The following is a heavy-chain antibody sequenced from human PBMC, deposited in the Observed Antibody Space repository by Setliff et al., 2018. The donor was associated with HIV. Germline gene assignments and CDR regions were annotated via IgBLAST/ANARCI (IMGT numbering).Heavy chain of an antibody. V-gene: IGHV5-10-1*01. CDR3: SRGIAVAGHDFANTPGDI. CDR1: GYSFTSYW. Sequence: GESLKISCQASGYSFTSYWINWVRQMPGKGLEWMGRIDPSGSYVSYSPSFRGHVTVSADKSISTAYLQWTTLKASDTAMYYCSRGIAVAGHDFANTPGDIWGQGTMVTVSS. CDR2: IDPSGSYV. D-gene: IGHD6-19*01. J-gene: IGHJ3*02.